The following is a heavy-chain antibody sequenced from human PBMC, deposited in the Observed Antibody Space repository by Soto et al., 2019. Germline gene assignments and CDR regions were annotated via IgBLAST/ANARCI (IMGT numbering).Heavy chain of an antibody. D-gene: IGHD6-6*01. V-gene: IGHV3-9*01. CDR2: ISWNSGSI. Sequence: GGSLRLSCAASGFTFDDYAMHWVRQAPGKGLEWVSGISWNSGSIGYADSVKGRFTIPRDNAKNSLYLQMNSLRAEDTALYYCAILEYSSSPVDYWGQGTLVTVSS. CDR3: AILEYSSSPVDY. CDR1: GFTFDDYA. J-gene: IGHJ4*02.